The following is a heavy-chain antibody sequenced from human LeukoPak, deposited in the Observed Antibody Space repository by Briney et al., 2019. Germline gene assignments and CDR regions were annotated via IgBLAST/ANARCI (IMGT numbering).Heavy chain of an antibody. CDR2: ISSSSSYI. D-gene: IGHD1-7*01. V-gene: IGHV3-21*01. CDR3: ARGTSYFDY. CDR1: GFTFSSYS. J-gene: IGHJ4*01. Sequence: GGSLRLSCAVSGFTFSSYSMNWVRQAPGKGLEWVSSISSSSSYIYYADSVKGRFTISRDNAKNSLYPQMNSLRAEDTAVYYCARGTSYFDYWGQGTLVTVSS.